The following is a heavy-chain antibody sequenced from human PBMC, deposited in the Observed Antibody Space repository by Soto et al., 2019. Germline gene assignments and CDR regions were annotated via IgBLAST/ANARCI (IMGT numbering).Heavy chain of an antibody. CDR1: GFTFSSYW. CDR2: IKQDGSDK. V-gene: IGHV3-7*03. D-gene: IGHD2-2*01. Sequence: EVQLVESGGGLVQPGGSTILSCAASGFTFSSYWMSWVRQAPGKGLEWVDNIKQDGSDKAYVDSVKGRFTISRDNAKNSMYLEMNRLRAEDTAVYYCARVPDCSSSSCYGYFFHYWGQGTLVTVA. CDR3: ARVPDCSSSSCYGYFFHY. J-gene: IGHJ4*02.